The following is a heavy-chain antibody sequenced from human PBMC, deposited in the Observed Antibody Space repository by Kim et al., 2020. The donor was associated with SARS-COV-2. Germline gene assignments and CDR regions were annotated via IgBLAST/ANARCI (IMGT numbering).Heavy chain of an antibody. CDR3: AKDVYYYDSSGYYEHY. J-gene: IGHJ4*02. CDR2: ISGSGGST. D-gene: IGHD3-22*01. V-gene: IGHV3-23*01. CDR1: GFTFSSYA. Sequence: GGSLRLSCAASGFTFSSYAMSWVRQAPGKGLEWVSAISGSGGSTYYADSVKGRFTISRDNSKNTLYLQMNSLRAEDTAVYYCAKDVYYYDSSGYYEHYWGQGTLVTVSS.